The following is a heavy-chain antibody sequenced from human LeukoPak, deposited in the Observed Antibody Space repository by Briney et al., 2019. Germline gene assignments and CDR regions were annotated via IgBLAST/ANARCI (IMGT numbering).Heavy chain of an antibody. V-gene: IGHV3-74*01. CDR1: GFTFSSYW. CDR3: ATADRTDSSSWYLYYYYYGMDV. CDR2: INSDGSST. Sequence: GGSLRLSCAASGFTFSSYWMHWVRQAPGKGLVWVSRINSDGSSTSYADSVKGRFTISRDNAKNTLYLQMNSLRAEDTAVYYCATADRTDSSSWYLYYYYYGMDVWGQGTTVTVSS. J-gene: IGHJ6*02. D-gene: IGHD6-13*01.